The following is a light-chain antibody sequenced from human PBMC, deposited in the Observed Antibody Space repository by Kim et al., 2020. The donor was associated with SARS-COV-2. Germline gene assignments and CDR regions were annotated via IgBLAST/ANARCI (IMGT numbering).Light chain of an antibody. CDR2: RDS. J-gene: IGLJ3*02. V-gene: IGLV3-9*01. CDR3: QVWDSSTV. CDR1: NIGSKN. Sequence: VSVALGQTARITCGGNNIGSKNVHWYQQKPGQAPVLVIYRDSNRPSGIPGRFSGSNSGNTATLTISRAQAGDEADYYCQVWDSSTVFGGGTQLTVL.